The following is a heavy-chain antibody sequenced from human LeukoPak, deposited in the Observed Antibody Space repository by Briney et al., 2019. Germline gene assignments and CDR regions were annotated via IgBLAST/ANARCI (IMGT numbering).Heavy chain of an antibody. V-gene: IGHV4-59*12. J-gene: IGHJ4*02. D-gene: IGHD6-13*01. CDR3: ARAPYSSPFDY. Sequence: SETLSLTCTVSGGSISSYYWSWIRQPPGKGLEWIGYIYHSGSTYYNPSLKSRVTISVDRSKNQFSLKLSSVTAADTAVYYCARAPYSSPFDYWGQGTLVTVSS. CDR1: GGSISSYY. CDR2: IYHSGST.